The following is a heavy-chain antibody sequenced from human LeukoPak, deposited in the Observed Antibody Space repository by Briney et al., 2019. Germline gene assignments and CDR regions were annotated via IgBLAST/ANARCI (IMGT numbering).Heavy chain of an antibody. J-gene: IGHJ1*01. CDR3: ASHAGRNSTEYFQH. V-gene: IGHV4-34*01. D-gene: IGHD5-18*01. CDR1: GGSFSGYH. Sequence: SETLSLTCAVYGGSFSGYHWSWICQPPGKGLEWIGEINHSGSTNHNPSLKSRVTISVDTSKNQFSLKLSSVTAADTAVYYCASHAGRNSTEYFQHWGQGTLVTVSS. CDR2: INHSGST.